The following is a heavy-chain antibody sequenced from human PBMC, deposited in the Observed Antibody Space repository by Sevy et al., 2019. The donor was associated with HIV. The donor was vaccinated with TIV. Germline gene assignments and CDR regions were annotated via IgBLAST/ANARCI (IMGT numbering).Heavy chain of an antibody. CDR1: GFIFSTYG. CDR3: ARDSRNGLDP. D-gene: IGHD2-8*01. V-gene: IGHV3-33*01. CDR2: IWYDGINK. Sequence: GGSLRLYCVASGFIFSTYGMHWVRQAPGKGLEWVAVIWYDGINKDYADSVKGRFIISRDNSKNTMYLEMDSLRAEDTAVYYCARDSRNGLDPWGQGALVTVSS. J-gene: IGHJ5*02.